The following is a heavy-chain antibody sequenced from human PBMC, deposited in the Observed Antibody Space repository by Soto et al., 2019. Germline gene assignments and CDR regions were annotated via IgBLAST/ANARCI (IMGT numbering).Heavy chain of an antibody. CDR3: AADRQGVPAAMYDAFDI. V-gene: IGHV1-58*02. CDR1: GFTFTSSA. Sequence: QMQLVQSGPEVKKPGTSVKVSCKASGFTFTSSAMQWVRQARGQRLEWIGWIVVGSGNTNYAQKFQERVTITRDMARSXXYMELSSLRSEDTAVYYCAADRQGVPAAMYDAFDIWGQGTMVTVSS. J-gene: IGHJ3*02. CDR2: IVVGSGNT. D-gene: IGHD2-2*01.